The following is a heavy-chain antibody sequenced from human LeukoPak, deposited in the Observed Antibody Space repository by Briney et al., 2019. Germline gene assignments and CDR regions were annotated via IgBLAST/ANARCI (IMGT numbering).Heavy chain of an antibody. D-gene: IGHD1-26*01. CDR2: IYSGGST. CDR3: ARDQIPGSGSSGSSNGVFDI. CDR1: GFTVNSNY. Sequence: GGSLRLSCAASGFTVNSNYMSWVRQAPGKGLEWVSVIYSGGSTYYADSVKGRFTISRDNSKNTLYLQMDSLRAEDTAVYYCARDQIPGSGSSGSSNGVFDIWAKGQWSPSLQ. V-gene: IGHV3-53*01. J-gene: IGHJ3*02.